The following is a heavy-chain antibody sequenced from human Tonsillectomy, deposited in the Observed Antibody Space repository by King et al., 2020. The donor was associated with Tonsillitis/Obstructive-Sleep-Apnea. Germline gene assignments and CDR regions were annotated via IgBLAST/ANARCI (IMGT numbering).Heavy chain of an antibody. Sequence: QLVQSGGGVVQPGRSLRLSCAASGFTFSSYGMHWVRQAPGKGLEWVAVISYDGSNKIYADSVKGRFTISRDNSKNTLYLQMNSLRAEDTAVYYCAKDLERLLLRYFDYWGQGTLVTVSS. CDR2: ISYDGSNK. CDR3: AKDLERLLLRYFDY. J-gene: IGHJ4*02. V-gene: IGHV3-30*18. D-gene: IGHD3-22*01. CDR1: GFTFSSYG.